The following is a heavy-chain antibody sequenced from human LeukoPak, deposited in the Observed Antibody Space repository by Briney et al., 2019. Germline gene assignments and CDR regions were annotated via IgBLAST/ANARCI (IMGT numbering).Heavy chain of an antibody. D-gene: IGHD1-26*01. CDR1: GFTFSSSA. V-gene: IGHV3-23*01. CDR2: ISAAGGDT. Sequence: GGSLRLPCAATGFTFSSSAMSWVRQAPGKGLEWVSAISAAGGDTYYAASVKGRFTISRDNSKSTLYLQMDSLRPEDTATYYCAKGYSNAARFDSWGQGTLVSVSS. CDR3: AKGYSNAARFDS. J-gene: IGHJ4*02.